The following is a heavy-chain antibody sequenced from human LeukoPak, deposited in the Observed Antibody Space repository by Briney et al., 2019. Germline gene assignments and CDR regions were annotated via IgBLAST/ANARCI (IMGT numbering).Heavy chain of an antibody. CDR2: ISAYNGNT. D-gene: IGHD3-10*01. Sequence: ASVKVSCKASGYTFTSYSISWVRQAPGQGLEWMGWISAYNGNTNYAQKLQGRVTMTTDTSTSTAYMELGSLRSDDTAVYYCARDSVGTMVRGVIITTLYYYGMDVWGKGTTVTVSS. J-gene: IGHJ6*04. CDR3: ARDSVGTMVRGVIITTLYYYGMDV. V-gene: IGHV1-18*04. CDR1: GYTFTSYS.